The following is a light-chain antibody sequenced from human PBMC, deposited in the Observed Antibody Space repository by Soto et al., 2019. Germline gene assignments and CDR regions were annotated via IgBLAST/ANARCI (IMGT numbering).Light chain of an antibody. Sequence: DIQMTQSPSTLSASVGDRVTITCRASQRISSWLAWYRQKPGKAPKVLIYDASSLESGVPSRFSGSGSGTEFTLTISSLQPDDFATYYCQQYNTYSTFGQGTKVDI. J-gene: IGKJ1*01. CDR1: QRISSW. V-gene: IGKV1-5*01. CDR3: QQYNTYST. CDR2: DAS.